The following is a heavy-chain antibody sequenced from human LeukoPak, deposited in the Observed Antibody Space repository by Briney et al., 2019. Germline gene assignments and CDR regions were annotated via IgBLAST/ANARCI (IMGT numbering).Heavy chain of an antibody. CDR2: IYYSGST. CDR3: ARDNQGYSGYDSRFDY. Sequence: PSETLSLTCSVSGGSISSGGYYWSWIRQHPGKGLESIVYIYYSGSTYYNPSLKSRVTISVDTTNNQFSLNLSSVTAADTAVYYCARDNQGYSGYDSRFDYWGQGTLVTVSS. J-gene: IGHJ4*02. CDR1: GGSISSGGYY. D-gene: IGHD5-12*01. V-gene: IGHV4-31*03.